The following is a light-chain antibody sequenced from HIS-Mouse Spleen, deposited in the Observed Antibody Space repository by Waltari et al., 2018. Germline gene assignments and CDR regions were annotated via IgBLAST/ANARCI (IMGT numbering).Light chain of an antibody. CDR3: SSYTSSSTLV. Sequence: QSALTQPASVSGSPGQSITISCTGPRSDVGGYNSVSWYQQHPGNAPKLMLYDGSNRASGVSNHCYGSKSGNTASLTISGLQAEDEADYYCSSYTSSSTLVFGGGTKLTVL. V-gene: IGLV2-14*03. CDR2: DGS. CDR1: RSDVGGYNS. J-gene: IGLJ2*01.